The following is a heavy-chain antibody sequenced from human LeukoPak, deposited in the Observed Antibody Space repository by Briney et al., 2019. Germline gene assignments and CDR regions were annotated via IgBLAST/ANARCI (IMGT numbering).Heavy chain of an antibody. Sequence: SETLSLTCTVSGGSISSGDYYWSWIRQHPGKGLEWIGYIYYSGSTYYNPSLKSRVTISVDTSKNQFSLKLSSVTAADTAVYYYARVFSGSYSNDAFDIWGQGTMVTVSS. J-gene: IGHJ3*02. V-gene: IGHV4-31*03. CDR3: ARVFSGSYSNDAFDI. D-gene: IGHD1-26*01. CDR1: GGSISSGDYY. CDR2: IYYSGST.